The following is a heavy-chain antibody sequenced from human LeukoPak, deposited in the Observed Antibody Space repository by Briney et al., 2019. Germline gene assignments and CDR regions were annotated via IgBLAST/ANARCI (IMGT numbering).Heavy chain of an antibody. Sequence: PSETLSLTCTVSGGSISSSSYYWGWIRQPPGKGLEWIGSIYYSGSTYYNPSLKSRVTISVDTSKNQFSLKLSSVTAADTAVYYCARLSAPALWRIGYVWGSYRLDYWGQGTLVTVSS. J-gene: IGHJ4*02. CDR2: IYYSGST. D-gene: IGHD3-16*02. V-gene: IGHV4-39*01. CDR1: GGSISSSSYY. CDR3: ARLSAPALWRIGYVWGSYRLDY.